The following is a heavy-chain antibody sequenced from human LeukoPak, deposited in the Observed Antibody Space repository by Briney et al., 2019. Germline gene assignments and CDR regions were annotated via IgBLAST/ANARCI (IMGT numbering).Heavy chain of an antibody. CDR2: IYHSGST. V-gene: IGHV4-30-2*01. CDR3: ARHSSDYSNAIRFDY. J-gene: IGHJ4*02. Sequence: SQTLSLTCAVSGGSISSGGYSWSWIRQPPGKGLEWIGYIYHSGSTYYNPSLKSRVTISVDRSKNQFSLKLSSVTAADTAVYYCARHSSDYSNAIRFDYWGQGTLVTVSS. D-gene: IGHD4-11*01. CDR1: GGSISSGGYS.